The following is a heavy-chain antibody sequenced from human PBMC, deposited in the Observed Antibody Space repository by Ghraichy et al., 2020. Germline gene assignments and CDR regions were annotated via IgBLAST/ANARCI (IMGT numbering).Heavy chain of an antibody. CDR2: ISGSGGNT. D-gene: IGHD6-13*01. J-gene: IGHJ4*02. CDR3: AKSALQQLAGPARTRLFDF. CDR1: GFTFSSYA. Sequence: GGSLRLSCAASGFTFSSYAMNWVRQGPGKGLEWVSAISGSGGNTYYADSVKGRFTISRDNSKSTLYLQMNSLRADDTAVYYCAKSALQQLAGPARTRLFDFWGQGTLVTVSS. V-gene: IGHV3-23*01.